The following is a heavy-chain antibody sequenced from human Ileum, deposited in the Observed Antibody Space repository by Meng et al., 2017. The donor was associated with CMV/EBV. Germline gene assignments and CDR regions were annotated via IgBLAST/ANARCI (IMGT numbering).Heavy chain of an antibody. V-gene: IGHV3-30*02. J-gene: IGHJ4*02. D-gene: IGHD3-10*01. CDR1: GFNFSSNG. Sequence: CAASGFNFSSNGMHWVRQAPGKGLEWVAFIRYDGSNRHYAESVNGRFTISRDNSKNTVYLEMTSLRGDDTAVYYCARDSGTAGGLDYWGQGTLVTVSS. CDR2: IRYDGSNR. CDR3: ARDSGTAGGLDY.